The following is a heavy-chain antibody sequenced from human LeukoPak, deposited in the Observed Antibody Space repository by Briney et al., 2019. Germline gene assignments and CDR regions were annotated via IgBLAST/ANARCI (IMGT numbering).Heavy chain of an antibody. CDR3: AKVNWGALDY. Sequence: PGGSLRLSCAASGFTVNRNYMSWVRQAPGKGLEWVSVIYSGGTTDYADSVKGRFIISRDSSKNTLYLQMNSLRAEDTAVYYCAKVNWGALDYWGQGTLVTVSS. CDR2: IYSGGTT. V-gene: IGHV3-66*01. D-gene: IGHD3-16*01. J-gene: IGHJ4*02. CDR1: GFTVNRNY.